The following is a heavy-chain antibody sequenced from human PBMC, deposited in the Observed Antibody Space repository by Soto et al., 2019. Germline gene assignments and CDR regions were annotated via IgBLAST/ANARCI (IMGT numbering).Heavy chain of an antibody. Sequence: QLQLQDSGPGLVKPSETLSLTCSVSGDSFSSGTYYWAWIRQPPGMGLEWIGSFDHCEYTYSNPSLDNRVTIFVDASEDTAKNQFALKVMSVRAADSGVYYCARHDSTGNYYGMDVWGRGTTVTVSS. CDR1: GDSFSSGTYY. J-gene: IGHJ6*02. CDR3: ARHDSTGNYYGMDV. D-gene: IGHD2-8*02. V-gene: IGHV4-39*01. CDR2: FDHCEYT.